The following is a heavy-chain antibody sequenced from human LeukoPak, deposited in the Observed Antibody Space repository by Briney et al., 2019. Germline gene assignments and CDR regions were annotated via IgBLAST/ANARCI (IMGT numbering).Heavy chain of an antibody. CDR1: GFTFSSYA. V-gene: IGHV3-23*01. CDR2: ISGSGGST. CDR3: AKAPRRGYYDSSGPSDY. D-gene: IGHD3-22*01. J-gene: IGHJ4*02. Sequence: GSLRLSCAASGFTFSSYAMSWVRQAPGKGLEWVSAISGSGGSTYYADSVKGRFTISRDNSKNTLYLQMNSLRAEDTAVYYCAKAPRRGYYDSSGPSDYWGQGTLVTVSS.